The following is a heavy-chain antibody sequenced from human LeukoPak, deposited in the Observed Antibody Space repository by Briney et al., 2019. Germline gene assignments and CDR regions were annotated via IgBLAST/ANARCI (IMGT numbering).Heavy chain of an antibody. CDR2: IYPGDSDT. V-gene: IGHV5-51*01. D-gene: IGHD4-17*01. Sequence: NRGESLKISCKGSGYRFISYWIGWVRQMPGKGLEWMGNIYPGDSDTRYSPSFQGQVTISVDKSISTTYLQWSSVKASDTAMYYCARQSTEWDSWGQGTLVTVSS. J-gene: IGHJ4*02. CDR3: ARQSTEWDS. CDR1: GYRFISYW.